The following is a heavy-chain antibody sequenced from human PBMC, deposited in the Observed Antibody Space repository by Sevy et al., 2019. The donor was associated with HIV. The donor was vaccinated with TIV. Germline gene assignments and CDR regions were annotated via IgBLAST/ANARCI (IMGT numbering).Heavy chain of an antibody. J-gene: IGHJ4*02. CDR1: GFIFSDYY. Sequence: GGSLRLSSSGSGFIFSDYYMSWIRQAPGRGLEWVSYISGSGITYYADSVEGRFTISRDNARNSLYLQMNSLRADDTAVYYCARDPLLGIAREVARGGYWGQGTLVTVSS. CDR3: ARDPLLGIAREVARGGY. V-gene: IGHV3-11*01. CDR2: ISGSGIT. D-gene: IGHD2-2*03.